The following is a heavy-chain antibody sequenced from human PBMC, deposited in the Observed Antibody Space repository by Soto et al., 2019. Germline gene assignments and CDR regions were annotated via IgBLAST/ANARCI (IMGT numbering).Heavy chain of an antibody. CDR2: VYYSGST. D-gene: IGHD3-3*01. CDR1: GASISDGNHY. Sequence: QVQLQESGPGLVKPSQTLSLTCSVSGASISDGNHYWTWIRQSPARGLEWIGYVYYSGSTYYNPSLQSRVTISADTSNNYYSLKLNSVTVADTAVYFCARGRFLDFWGQGILVTVSS. J-gene: IGHJ4*02. CDR3: ARGRFLDF. V-gene: IGHV4-30-4*01.